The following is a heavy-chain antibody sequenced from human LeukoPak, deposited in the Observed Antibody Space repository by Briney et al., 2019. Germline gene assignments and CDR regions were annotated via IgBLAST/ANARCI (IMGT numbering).Heavy chain of an antibody. D-gene: IGHD6-13*01. CDR1: GFDFSSNW. Sequence: PGGSLRLSCAASGFDFSSNWMHWVRHAPGQGLVWVSRIKGDGISTNYADSVKGRFTISRDNAKNSLYLQMNSLRAEDTAVYYCVRDNPRQQGFAYWGQGTLVTVSS. CDR3: VRDNPRQQGFAY. J-gene: IGHJ4*02. V-gene: IGHV3-74*01. CDR2: IKGDGIST.